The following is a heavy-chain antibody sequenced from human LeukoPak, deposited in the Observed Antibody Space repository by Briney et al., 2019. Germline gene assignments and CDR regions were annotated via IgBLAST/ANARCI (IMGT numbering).Heavy chain of an antibody. CDR3: ARELSDAYCGGDCYGGFGY. D-gene: IGHD2-21*02. CDR1: GFTVSSNY. Sequence: GGSLRLSCAASGFTVSSNYMSWVRQAPGKGLEWVSVIYSGGSTYYADSVKGRFTISRDNSMNTLYLQMNSLRAEDTAVYYCARELSDAYCGGDCYGGFGYWGQGTLVTVSS. V-gene: IGHV3-53*01. CDR2: IYSGGST. J-gene: IGHJ4*02.